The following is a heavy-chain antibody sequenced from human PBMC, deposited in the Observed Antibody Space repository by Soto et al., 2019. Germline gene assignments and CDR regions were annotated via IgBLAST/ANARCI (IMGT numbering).Heavy chain of an antibody. CDR2: INPSGGST. CDR1: GYTFTSYY. Sequence: ASVKVSCKASGYTFTSYYIHWVRQAPGQGLEWMGIINPSGGSTSYAQKFQGRVTMTRDTSTSTVYMELSSLRSEDTAVYYCARDRITMLYDYWGQGTLVTVSS. J-gene: IGHJ4*02. D-gene: IGHD3-10*01. V-gene: IGHV1-46*01. CDR3: ARDRITMLYDY.